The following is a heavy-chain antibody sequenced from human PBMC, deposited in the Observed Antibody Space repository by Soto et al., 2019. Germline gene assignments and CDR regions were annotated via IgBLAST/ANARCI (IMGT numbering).Heavy chain of an antibody. CDR3: ARASRSRVAAAGPNFDY. V-gene: IGHV1-18*04. J-gene: IGHJ4*02. CDR1: GYTFTSYC. CDR2: ISAYNGNT. Sequence: ASVKVSCKASGYTFTSYCMSWVRQAPGQGLEWMGWISAYNGNTNYAQKLQGRVTMTTDTSTSTAYMELRSLRSDDTAVYYCARASRSRVAAAGPNFDYWGQGTLVTVSS. D-gene: IGHD6-13*01.